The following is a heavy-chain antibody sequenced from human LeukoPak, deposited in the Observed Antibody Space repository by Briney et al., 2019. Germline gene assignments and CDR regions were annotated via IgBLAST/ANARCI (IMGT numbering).Heavy chain of an antibody. V-gene: IGHV1-18*01. CDR1: GYTFTSYG. CDR3: ARDLLYCGGDCYHDAFDI. CDR2: ISDYNGDT. D-gene: IGHD2-21*02. J-gene: IGHJ3*02. Sequence: ASVNVSCKASGYTFTSYGISWVRQAPGRGLEWRGWISDYNGDTNYAQKLQGRVTMTTDTSTSTAYMELRSLRSDDTAVYYCARDLLYCGGDCYHDAFDIWGQGTMVTVSS.